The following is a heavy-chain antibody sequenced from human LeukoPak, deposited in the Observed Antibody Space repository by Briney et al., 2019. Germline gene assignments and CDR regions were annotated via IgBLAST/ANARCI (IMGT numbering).Heavy chain of an antibody. J-gene: IGHJ4*02. CDR1: GFTFSSYW. V-gene: IGHV3-74*03. CDR3: ARGIGPVVAMGH. CDR2: INSDGSST. Sequence: GGSLRLSCAASGFTFSSYWMHWVRQAPGKGLVWVSRINSDGSSTKYADSVKGRFSISRDNAKKTLYLQMNSLTAEDTSVYYCARGIGPVVAMGHWGQGTLVTVSS. D-gene: IGHD2-15*01.